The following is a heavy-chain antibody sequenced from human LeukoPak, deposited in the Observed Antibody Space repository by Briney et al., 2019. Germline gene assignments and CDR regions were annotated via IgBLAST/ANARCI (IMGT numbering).Heavy chain of an antibody. CDR1: GYTFTSYG. CDR2: ISPYNGDT. D-gene: IGHD3-22*01. J-gene: IGHJ6*03. V-gene: IGHV1-18*01. CDR3: ARNRRYDSTFPDYYYYMDV. Sequence: PWASVKVSCKASGYTFTSYGLSWVRQAPGQGLEWMGWISPYNGDTNYAQNLRGRVTMTTDTSTNTAYMELRSLRSDDTAVYYCARNRRYDSTFPDYYYYMDVWGKGTTVTISS.